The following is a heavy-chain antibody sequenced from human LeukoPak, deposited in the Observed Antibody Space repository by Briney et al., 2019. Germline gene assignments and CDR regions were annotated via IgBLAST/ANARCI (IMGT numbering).Heavy chain of an antibody. CDR2: IYTSGST. Sequence: PSETLSLTCTVSGGSISSYYWSWIRQPAGKGLEWIGRIYTSGSTNYNPSLKSRVTMSVDTSKNQFSLKLSSVTAADTAVYYCARVFPYLRYWLAFDIWGQGTMVTVSS. CDR3: ARVFPYLRYWLAFDI. D-gene: IGHD1-26*01. CDR1: GGSISSYY. V-gene: IGHV4-4*07. J-gene: IGHJ3*02.